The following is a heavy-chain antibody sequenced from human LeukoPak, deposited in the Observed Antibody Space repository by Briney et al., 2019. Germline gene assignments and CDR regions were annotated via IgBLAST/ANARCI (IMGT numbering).Heavy chain of an antibody. CDR1: GGSISSSSYY. V-gene: IGHV4-39*07. CDR3: ARDGGYFDY. Sequence: SETLSLTCTVSGGSISSSSYYWGWIRQPPGKGLEWIGSIYYSGSTYYNPSLKSRVTISVDTSKNQFSLKLSSVTAADTAVYYCARDGGYFDYGGQGTLVTVSS. J-gene: IGHJ4*02. D-gene: IGHD3-16*01. CDR2: IYYSGST.